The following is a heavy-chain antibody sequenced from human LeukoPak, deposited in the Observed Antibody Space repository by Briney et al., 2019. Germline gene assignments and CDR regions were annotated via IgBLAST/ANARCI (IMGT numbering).Heavy chain of an antibody. CDR2: IDSDTYGNTI. V-gene: IGHV3-48*01. CDR1: GFTLSSYS. CDR3: ARDGGGPDAYDI. J-gene: IGHJ3*02. Sequence: GGSLRLSCAASGFTLSSYSMNWVRQAPGKGLEWISYIDSDTYGNTIYYPHTVRSRFTVSRDNGKNSLYLQMNSLRAEDTGVYYCARDGGGPDAYDIWGQGTMVTVSS.